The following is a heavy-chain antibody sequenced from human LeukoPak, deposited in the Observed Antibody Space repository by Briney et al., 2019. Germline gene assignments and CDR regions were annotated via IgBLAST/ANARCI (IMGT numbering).Heavy chain of an antibody. CDR2: ISSSSSTI. CDR3: ARRKMVGAFDI. Sequence: GGSLRLSCAASGFTFSSYSMNWVRQAPGKGLEWVSYISSSSSTIYYADSVKGRFTTSRDNAKNSLYLQMNSLRAEDTAVYYCARRKMVGAFDIWGQGTMVTVSS. J-gene: IGHJ3*02. CDR1: GFTFSSYS. V-gene: IGHV3-48*01. D-gene: IGHD2-15*01.